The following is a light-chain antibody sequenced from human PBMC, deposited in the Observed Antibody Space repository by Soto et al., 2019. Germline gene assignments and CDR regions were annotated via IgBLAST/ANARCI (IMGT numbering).Light chain of an antibody. J-gene: IGKJ4*01. V-gene: IGKV1-5*03. CDR2: KVS. CDR1: QSISTA. Sequence: DIPMTQSPSTLSAYVGDRVTITCRASQSISTALAWFQQKPGKAPKFLIDKVSNLESGVPSRFSGSGSGAEFTLTISSLQPDDFAGYYCLQYYNYPFTFGGGTTVEIK. CDR3: LQYYNYPFT.